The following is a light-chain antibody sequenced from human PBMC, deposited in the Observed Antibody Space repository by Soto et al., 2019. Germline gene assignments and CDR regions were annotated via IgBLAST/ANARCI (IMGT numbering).Light chain of an antibody. Sequence: DIQMTQSPSTLSVSVGDRVTITCRASQSISDSLAWYQQKPGKAPKLLIYEASSLKSGVPSRFSGSRSGTEYTLTISSLQPDDLATYYCQQYNGYWTFGQGTKVEIK. V-gene: IGKV1-5*03. CDR1: QSISDS. CDR3: QQYNGYWT. J-gene: IGKJ1*01. CDR2: EAS.